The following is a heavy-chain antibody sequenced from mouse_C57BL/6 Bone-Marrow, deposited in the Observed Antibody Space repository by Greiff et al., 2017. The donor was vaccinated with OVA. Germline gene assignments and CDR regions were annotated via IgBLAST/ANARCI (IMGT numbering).Heavy chain of an antibody. D-gene: IGHD2-4*01. CDR1: GYTFTSYW. J-gene: IGHJ2*01. CDR2: IDPSDSYT. CDR3: ARWDYEGY. Sequence: VQLQQPGAELVKPGASVKLSCKASGYTFTSYWMQWVKQRPGQGLEWIGEIDPSDSYTNYNQKFTGKATLTVDTSSSTAYMQLSSLTSEDSAVYYCARWDYEGYWGQGTTLTVSS. V-gene: IGHV1-50*01.